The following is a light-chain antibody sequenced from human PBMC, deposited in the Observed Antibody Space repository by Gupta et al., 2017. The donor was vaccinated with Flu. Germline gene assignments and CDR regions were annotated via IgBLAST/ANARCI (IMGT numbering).Light chain of an antibody. J-gene: IGKJ3*01. V-gene: IGKV1-39*01. Sequence: DIQMTQSPSSLSASIGDRVTSTCRTSQSISSYLNWYQQKPGKAPKVLIYAASVLQSGVPARFSGSGSGTDFTRTSISMQPEDFATDDGQHGGTFGPGTKVD. CDR2: AAS. CDR1: QSISSY. CDR3: QHGGT.